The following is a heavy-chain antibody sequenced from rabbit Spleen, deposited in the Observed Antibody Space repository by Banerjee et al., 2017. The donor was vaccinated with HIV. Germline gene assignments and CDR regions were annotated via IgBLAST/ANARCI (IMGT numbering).Heavy chain of an antibody. CDR3: ARDPSGNGGHYWDL. J-gene: IGHJ4*01. V-gene: IGHV1S45*01. D-gene: IGHD3-1*01. Sequence: QEQLVESGGGLVKPEGSLKLSCTASGFSFSNKAVMCWVRQAPGKGLEWIACINAVTGKAVYASWAKGRFTFSKTSSTTVTLQMTSLTAADTATYFCARDPSGNGGHYWDLWGPGTLVTVS. CDR1: GFSFSNKAV. CDR2: INAVTGKA.